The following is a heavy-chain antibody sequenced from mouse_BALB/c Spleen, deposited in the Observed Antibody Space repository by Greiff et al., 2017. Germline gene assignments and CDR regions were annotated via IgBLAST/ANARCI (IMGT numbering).Heavy chain of an antibody. CDR1: GYTFTSYY. CDR2: INPSNGGT. V-gene: IGHV1S81*02. J-gene: IGHJ3*01. CDR3: ARSDRDEAWFAY. D-gene: IGHD3-3*01. Sequence: VQLQQPGAELVKPGASVKLSCKASGYTFTSYYMYWVKQRPGQGLEWIGGINPSNGGTNFNEKFKDKATLTADKSSSTAYMQLSSLTSEDSAVYYCARSDRDEAWFAYWGQGTLVTVSA.